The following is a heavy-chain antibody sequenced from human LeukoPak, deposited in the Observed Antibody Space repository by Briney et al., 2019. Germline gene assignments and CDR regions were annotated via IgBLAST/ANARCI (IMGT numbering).Heavy chain of an antibody. CDR2: TFYSGST. Sequence: SETLSLTCTVSGGSISSYYWSWIRQPPGKRLEWIGYTFYSGSTDYNPSLTSRVTMSVDTSKNQFSLKLSSVTAADTAVYYCGRRTYYDALTGYTYWYFDLWGRGTLVTVSS. D-gene: IGHD3-9*01. CDR3: GRRTYYDALTGYTYWYFDL. V-gene: IGHV4-59*01. CDR1: GGSISSYY. J-gene: IGHJ2*01.